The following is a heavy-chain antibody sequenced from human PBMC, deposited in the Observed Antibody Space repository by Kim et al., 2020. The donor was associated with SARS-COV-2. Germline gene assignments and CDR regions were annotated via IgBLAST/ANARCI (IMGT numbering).Heavy chain of an antibody. Sequence: GGSLRLSCVASGFSFSSYDMTWVRQTPGKGLEWVSGISGSGGSTDYAGSVKGRFTISRDNPKNTLYLQMNSLRAEDTAVYYCAKGRSGSYFDDWGQGT. V-gene: IGHV3-23*01. CDR1: GFSFSSYD. D-gene: IGHD1-26*01. J-gene: IGHJ4*02. CDR2: ISGSGGST. CDR3: AKGRSGSYFDD.